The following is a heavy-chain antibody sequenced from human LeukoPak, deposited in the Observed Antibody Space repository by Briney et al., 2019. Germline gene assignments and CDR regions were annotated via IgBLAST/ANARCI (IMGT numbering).Heavy chain of an antibody. D-gene: IGHD3-22*01. CDR1: GGSISSYY. CDR3: ARGWHYYDSSGYYYSGGFGFDP. V-gene: IGHV4-59*01. Sequence: KPSETLSPTCTVSGGSISSYYWSWIRQPPGKGLEWIGYIYYSGSTNYNPSLKSRVTISVDTSKNQFSLKLSSVTAADTAVYYCARGWHYYDSSGYYYSGGFGFDPWGQGTLVTVSS. CDR2: IYYSGST. J-gene: IGHJ5*02.